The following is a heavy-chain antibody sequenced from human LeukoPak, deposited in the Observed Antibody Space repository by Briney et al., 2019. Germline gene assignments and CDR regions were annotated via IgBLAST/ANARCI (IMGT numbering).Heavy chain of an antibody. CDR1: GGSISSSSYY. Sequence: SETLSLTCTVSGGSISSSSYYWGWIRQPPGKGLEWIGYIYTSGSTNYNPSLKSRVTISVDTSKNQFSLKLSSVTAADTAVYYCARLYAVVGGIDYWGQGTLVTVSS. D-gene: IGHD1-26*01. CDR2: IYTSGST. J-gene: IGHJ4*02. CDR3: ARLYAVVGGIDY. V-gene: IGHV4-61*05.